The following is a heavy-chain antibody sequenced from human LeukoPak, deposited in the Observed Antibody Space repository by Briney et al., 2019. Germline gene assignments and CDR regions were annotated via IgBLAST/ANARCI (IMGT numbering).Heavy chain of an antibody. CDR1: GFTFSSYA. CDR2: ISYDGSNK. V-gene: IGHV3-30-3*01. D-gene: IGHD3-10*01. Sequence: GGSLRLSCAASGFTFSSYAMHWVRQAPGKGPEWVAVISYDGSNKYYADSVKGRFTISRDNSKNTLYLQMNSLRAEDTAVYYCARDLPYYGSGSLDYWGQGTLVTVSS. CDR3: ARDLPYYGSGSLDY. J-gene: IGHJ4*02.